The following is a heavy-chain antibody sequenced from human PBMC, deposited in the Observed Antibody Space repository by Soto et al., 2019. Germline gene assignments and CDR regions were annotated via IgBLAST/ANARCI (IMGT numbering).Heavy chain of an antibody. CDR2: IYYSGST. V-gene: IGHV4-28*03. J-gene: IGHJ5*02. CDR3: ARARTYYDFWSGCWFDP. Sequence: SETLSLPCAVSGYSISSSNWWGWIRQPPGKGLEWIGYIYYSGSTYYNPSLKSRVTISVDTSKNQFSLKLSSVTAADTAVYYCARARTYYDFWSGCWFDPWGQGTLVTVSS. CDR1: GYSISSSNW. D-gene: IGHD3-3*01.